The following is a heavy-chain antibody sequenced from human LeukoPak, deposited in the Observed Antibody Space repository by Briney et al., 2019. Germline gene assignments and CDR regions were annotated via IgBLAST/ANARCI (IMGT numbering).Heavy chain of an antibody. D-gene: IGHD2-2*01. Sequence: PSETLSLTCTVSGGSVSSGSYYWSWIRQPPGKGLEWIGFIHNSGSTKYNPSLMSRVTISVDTSKNQFSLKLSSVTAAETAVYYCARGGASSIPFDPWGQGTPVTVSS. CDR2: IHNSGST. CDR3: ARGGASSIPFDP. V-gene: IGHV4-61*01. J-gene: IGHJ5*02. CDR1: GGSVSSGSYY.